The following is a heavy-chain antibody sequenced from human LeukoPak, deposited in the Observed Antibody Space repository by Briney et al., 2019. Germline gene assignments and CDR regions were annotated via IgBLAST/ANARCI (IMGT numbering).Heavy chain of an antibody. Sequence: SQTLSLTCTVSGGSISSGDYYWSWIRQPPGKGLEWIGYIYYSGSTYYNPSLKSRVTISVDTSKNQFSLKLSSVTAADTAVYYCARDFWGSSTTRGINAFDIWGQGTMVTVPS. CDR2: IYYSGST. CDR1: GGSISSGDYY. D-gene: IGHD7-27*01. J-gene: IGHJ3*02. V-gene: IGHV4-30-4*08. CDR3: ARDFWGSSTTRGINAFDI.